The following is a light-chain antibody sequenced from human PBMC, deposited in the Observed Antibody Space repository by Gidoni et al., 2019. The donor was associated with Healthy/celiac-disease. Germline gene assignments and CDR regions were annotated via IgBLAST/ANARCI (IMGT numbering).Light chain of an antibody. J-gene: IGKJ4*01. CDR1: QSVSRY. CDR3: QQRSNWPPLT. Sequence: EIVLTQSPATLSLSPGERANLSCRASQSVSRYLALYQQKPGQAPRHLIYDASHRATGIPARFSGSGSGTDFTLTISSLEPEDFAVYYCQQRSNWPPLTFGGGTKVEIK. CDR2: DAS. V-gene: IGKV3-11*01.